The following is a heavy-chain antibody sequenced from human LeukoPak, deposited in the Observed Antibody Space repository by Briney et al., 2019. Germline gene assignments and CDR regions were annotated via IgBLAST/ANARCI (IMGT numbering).Heavy chain of an antibody. V-gene: IGHV3-23*01. Sequence: GGSLRLSCAASGFTFSSYAMSWVRQAPGKGLEWVLAISGSGGSTYYADSVKGRFTISRDNSKNTLYLQMNSLRAEDTAVYYCAKLGSFYSSSSGGKIDYWGQGTLVTVSS. CDR2: ISGSGGST. D-gene: IGHD6-6*01. J-gene: IGHJ4*02. CDR3: AKLGSFYSSSSGGKIDY. CDR1: GFTFSSYA.